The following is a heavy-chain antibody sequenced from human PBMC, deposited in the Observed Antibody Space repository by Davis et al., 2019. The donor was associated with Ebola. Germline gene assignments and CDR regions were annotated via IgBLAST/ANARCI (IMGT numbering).Heavy chain of an antibody. CDR3: ARPYGDYAAFDI. CDR1: GFIFSDYY. V-gene: IGHV3-11*01. CDR2: IDSRGNAT. Sequence: GESLKISCAASGFIFSDYYMTWVRQAPGKGLEWLSYIDSRGNATYYTDPVKGRFTISRDNTNNSLYLQMNSLRGDDTAVYYCARPYGDYAAFDIWGQGTVVTVSS. D-gene: IGHD4-17*01. J-gene: IGHJ3*02.